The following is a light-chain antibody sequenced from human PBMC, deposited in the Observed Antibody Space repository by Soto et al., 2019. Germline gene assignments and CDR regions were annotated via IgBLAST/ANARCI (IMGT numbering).Light chain of an antibody. Sequence: QSALTQPASVSGSPGQSITISCTGTSSDVGAYNYVSWYQQHPGKAPKLMIFDVSNRPSGVSNPFSGSKSGNTASLTISGLQAEDEADYYCSSYTTATTRVFGGGTQLTVL. CDR1: SSDVGAYNY. V-gene: IGLV2-14*01. J-gene: IGLJ7*01. CDR3: SSYTTATTRV. CDR2: DVS.